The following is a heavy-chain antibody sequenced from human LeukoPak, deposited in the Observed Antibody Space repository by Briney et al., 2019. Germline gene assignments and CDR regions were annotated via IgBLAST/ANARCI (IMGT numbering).Heavy chain of an antibody. V-gene: IGHV3-21*01. CDR3: ASEDTDKNAFDI. CDR2: ISSSSSYI. Sequence: GGSLRLSCAASGFTFSSYSMNWVRQAPGKGLEWVSSISSSSSYIYYADSVKGRFTISRDNAKNSLYLQMNSLRAEDTAVYYCASEDTDKNAFDIWGQGTMVTVSS. CDR1: GFTFSSYS. J-gene: IGHJ3*02. D-gene: IGHD4-17*01.